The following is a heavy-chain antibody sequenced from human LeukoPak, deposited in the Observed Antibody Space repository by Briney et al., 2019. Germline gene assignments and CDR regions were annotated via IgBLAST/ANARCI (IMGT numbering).Heavy chain of an antibody. CDR1: GFTSSSYA. CDR3: AREASRGYSGYGLFDY. D-gene: IGHD5-12*01. V-gene: IGHV3-23*01. J-gene: IGHJ4*02. Sequence: GGSLRLSCAASGFTSSSYAMSWVRQAPGKGLEWVSAISGSGGSTYYADSVKGRFTISRDNSKNTLYLQMNSLRAEDTAVYYCAREASRGYSGYGLFDYWGQGTLVTVSS. CDR2: ISGSGGST.